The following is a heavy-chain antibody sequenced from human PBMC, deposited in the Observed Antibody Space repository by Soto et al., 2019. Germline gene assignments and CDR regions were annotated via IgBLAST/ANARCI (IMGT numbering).Heavy chain of an antibody. D-gene: IGHD3-3*01. Sequence: PGGSLRLSCTASGFTFGDYAMSWFRQAPGKGLEWVGFIRSKAYGGTTEYAASVKGRFTISRDDSKSIAYLQMNSLKTEDTAVYYCTRSTIFGVVSNYGMDVWGQWTTVTVSS. CDR3: TRSTIFGVVSNYGMDV. V-gene: IGHV3-49*03. CDR2: IRSKAYGGTT. J-gene: IGHJ6*02. CDR1: GFTFGDYA.